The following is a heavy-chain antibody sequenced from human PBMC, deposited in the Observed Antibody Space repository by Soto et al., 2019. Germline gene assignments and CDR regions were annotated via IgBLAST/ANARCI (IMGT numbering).Heavy chain of an antibody. CDR2: IYYSGST. J-gene: IGHJ4*02. CDR3: ARRGGQWLSTFDY. CDR1: GGSISSYY. V-gene: IGHV4-59*08. Sequence: QVQLQESGPGLVKPSETLSLTCTVSGGSISSYYWSWIRQPPGKGLEWIGYIYYSGSTNYNPSLKSRDTISVDTSKNQFSLKLSSVTAADTAVYYCARRGGQWLSTFDYWGQGTLVTVSS. D-gene: IGHD6-19*01.